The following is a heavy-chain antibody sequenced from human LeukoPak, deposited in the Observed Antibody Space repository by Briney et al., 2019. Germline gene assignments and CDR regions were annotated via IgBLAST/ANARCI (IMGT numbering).Heavy chain of an antibody. CDR3: ARGGTGSTSIPRPYPVDY. CDR2: MNPNSGNT. D-gene: IGHD2-2*01. J-gene: IGHJ4*02. Sequence: GASVKVSCKASGYTFTSYDINWVRQATGQRLEWMGWMNPNSGNTGYAQKFQGRVTMTRNTSISTAYMELSSLRSEDTAVYYCARGGTGSTSIPRPYPVDYWGQGTLVTVSS. CDR1: GYTFTSYD. V-gene: IGHV1-8*01.